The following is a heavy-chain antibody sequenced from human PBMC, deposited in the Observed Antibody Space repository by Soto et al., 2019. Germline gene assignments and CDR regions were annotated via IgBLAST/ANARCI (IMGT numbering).Heavy chain of an antibody. V-gene: IGHV6-1*01. CDR2: TYYRSKWYI. CDR1: GDSVSSNDAT. J-gene: IGHJ5*02. D-gene: IGHD6-6*01. CDR3: ARSIAARLNWFDP. Sequence: SQTLSLTCAISGDSVSSNDATWDWIRQSPSRGLEWLGRTYYRSKWYIDYAVSVKSRITINPDPSNNQLSLQLNSVTPDDTAVYYCARSIAARLNWFDPWGQGTLVTVSS.